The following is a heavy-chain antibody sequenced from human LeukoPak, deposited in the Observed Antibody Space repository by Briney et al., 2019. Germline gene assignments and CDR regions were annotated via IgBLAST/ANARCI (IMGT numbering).Heavy chain of an antibody. V-gene: IGHV1-2*02. CDR2: INPNSGGT. CDR1: GYTFTGYY. CDR3: ARASSWYSRDQSNWFDP. D-gene: IGHD6-13*01. J-gene: IGHJ5*02. Sequence: ASVKVSCKASGYTFTGYYMHWVRQAPGQGLEWMGWINPNSGGTNYAQKFQGRVTMTRDTSISTAYMELNRLGSDDTAVYYCARASSWYSRDQSNWFDPWGQGTLVTVSS.